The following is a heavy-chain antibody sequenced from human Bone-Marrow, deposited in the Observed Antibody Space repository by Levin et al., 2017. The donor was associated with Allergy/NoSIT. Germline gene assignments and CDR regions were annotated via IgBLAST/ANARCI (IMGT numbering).Heavy chain of an antibody. CDR2: IWNDGSNK. J-gene: IGHJ4*02. Sequence: GESLKISCAASGFTFSNYGMHWVRQAPGKGLEWVAVIWNDGSNKYYADSVKGRFTISRDNSKNTLYLQMNSQRAEDTAVYYCARVRGDGDYIFDYWGQGTLVTVSS. V-gene: IGHV3-33*01. CDR1: GFTFSNYG. CDR3: ARVRGDGDYIFDY. D-gene: IGHD4-17*01.